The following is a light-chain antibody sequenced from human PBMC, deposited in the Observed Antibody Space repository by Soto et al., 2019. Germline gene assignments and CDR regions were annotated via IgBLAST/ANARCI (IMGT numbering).Light chain of an antibody. CDR3: QQYDNLPLT. Sequence: DIQMTQSPSSLSASVGDRVTITCKASQDIKNYLNWYQQKSGKAPKLLIYDASDLETGVPSRFSGSVSGTDFTFTIISLQPEDIATYYCQQYDNLPLTFGGGTKVDIK. V-gene: IGKV1-33*01. CDR1: QDIKNY. CDR2: DAS. J-gene: IGKJ4*01.